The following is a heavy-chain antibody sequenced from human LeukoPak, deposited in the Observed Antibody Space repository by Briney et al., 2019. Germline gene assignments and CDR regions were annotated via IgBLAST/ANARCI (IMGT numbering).Heavy chain of an antibody. CDR1: VGSISSDF. CDR3: ARRSTAMGPFDY. D-gene: IGHD1-1*01. J-gene: IGHJ4*02. CDR2: VYNSGST. V-gene: IGHV4-59*08. Sequence: SETLSLTCTVSVGSISSDFWSWIRQPPGKGLEWIGDVYNSGSTNCKPSLRSRVTISVDTSKNQFSLKLASVTAADTAVYYCARRSTAMGPFDYWGQGTLVTVSA.